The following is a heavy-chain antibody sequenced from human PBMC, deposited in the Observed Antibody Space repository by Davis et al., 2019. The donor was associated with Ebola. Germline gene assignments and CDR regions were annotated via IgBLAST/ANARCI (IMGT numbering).Heavy chain of an antibody. CDR1: GFTFSSYG. CDR2: IRYDGSNK. D-gene: IGHD3-10*01. Sequence: GESLKISCAASGFTFSSYGMHWVRQAPGKGLEWVAFIRYDGSNKYYADSVKGRFTISRDNPKNTLYLQMNGLRVEDTAVYYCVRDYGWGFEVWGQGTMVTVSS. J-gene: IGHJ3*01. V-gene: IGHV3-30*02. CDR3: VRDYGWGFEV.